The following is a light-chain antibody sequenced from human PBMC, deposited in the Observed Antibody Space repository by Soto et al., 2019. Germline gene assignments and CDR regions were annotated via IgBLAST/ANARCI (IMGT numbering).Light chain of an antibody. J-gene: IGLJ1*01. CDR3: SSYAGSNTYV. Sequence: QSVLTQPPSASGSPGQSVTISCTGTSTDIGIFNYVSWYQHHPGKAPQLIIYEVTKRPSGVPDRFSGSKSGNTASLTVSGLQAEDEADYYCSSYAGSNTYVFGIGTKVTVL. V-gene: IGLV2-8*01. CDR2: EVT. CDR1: STDIGIFNY.